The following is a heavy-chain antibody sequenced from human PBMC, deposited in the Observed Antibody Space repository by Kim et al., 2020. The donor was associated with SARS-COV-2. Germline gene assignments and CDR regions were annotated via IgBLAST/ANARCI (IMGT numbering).Heavy chain of an antibody. CDR3: AKTPTGASRFDY. Sequence: SNPPLKRRGTISVDTSKNQFSLKLSSVTAADTAVYYCAKTPTGASRFDYWGQGTLVTVSS. D-gene: IGHD2-2*01. V-gene: IGHV4-39*01. J-gene: IGHJ4*02.